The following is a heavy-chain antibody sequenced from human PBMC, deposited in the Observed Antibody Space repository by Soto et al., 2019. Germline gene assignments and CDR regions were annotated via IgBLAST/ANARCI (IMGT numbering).Heavy chain of an antibody. D-gene: IGHD3-3*01. J-gene: IGHJ6*02. Sequence: PGGSLRLSCAASGFTFSSYAMSWVRQAPGKGLEWVSAISGSGGSTYYADSVKGRFTISRDNSKNTLYLQMNSLRAEDTAVYYCATMTVWSGYSNYGMDVWGQGTTVTVSS. CDR3: ATMTVWSGYSNYGMDV. CDR1: GFTFSSYA. V-gene: IGHV3-23*01. CDR2: ISGSGGST.